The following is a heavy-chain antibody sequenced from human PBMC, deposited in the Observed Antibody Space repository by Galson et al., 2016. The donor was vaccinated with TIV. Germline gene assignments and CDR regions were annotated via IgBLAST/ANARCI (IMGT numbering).Heavy chain of an antibody. D-gene: IGHD3-16*01. Sequence: SLRLSCAASGFTLSDYGMNWVRQSPGKGLEWVSAITSSSKFIYYADSVKGRLSISGDNAKNSVYLQMDSLSVEDTAVYYCARGFYRLGYVGVYWGQGALVTVS. CDR1: GFTLSDYG. CDR3: ARGFYRLGYVGVY. V-gene: IGHV3-21*01. CDR2: ITSSSKFI. J-gene: IGHJ4*02.